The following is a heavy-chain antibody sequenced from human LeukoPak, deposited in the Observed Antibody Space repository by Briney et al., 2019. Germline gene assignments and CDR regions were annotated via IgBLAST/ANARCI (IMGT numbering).Heavy chain of an antibody. D-gene: IGHD2-2*01. CDR2: IKQDGSEK. CDR3: ARDVVVVPAAHDY. Sequence: PGGSLRLSCAASGFTFRSYEMTWVRQAPGKGLEYVANIKQDGSEKYYVDSVKGRFTISRDNAKNSLFLQMNSLRVEDTAVYYCARDVVVVPAAHDYWGQGALVTVSS. J-gene: IGHJ4*02. CDR1: GFTFRSYE. V-gene: IGHV3-7*01.